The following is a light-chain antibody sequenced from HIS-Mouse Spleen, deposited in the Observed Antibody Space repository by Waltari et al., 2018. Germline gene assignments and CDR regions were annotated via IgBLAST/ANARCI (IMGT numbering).Light chain of an antibody. Sequence: EIVLTQSPGTLSLSPGERATLSCRASQSVSSSDLAWYQQKPGQAPRLLIYGASSRATGIPDRFSGSGSGTDFTLTISRLEPEDFAVYYCQQYGGSFTFGPGTKVDIK. CDR2: GAS. CDR3: QQYGGSFT. J-gene: IGKJ3*01. V-gene: IGKV3-20*01. CDR1: QSVSSSD.